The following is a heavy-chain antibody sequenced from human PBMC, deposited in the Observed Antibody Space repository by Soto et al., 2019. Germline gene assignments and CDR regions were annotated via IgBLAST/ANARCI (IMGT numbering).Heavy chain of an antibody. CDR1: GFTFSSYA. J-gene: IGHJ4*02. CDR3: ARGYEWSPDY. CDR2: ISYDGSNK. D-gene: IGHD3-3*01. Sequence: QVQLVESGGGVVQPGRSLRLSCEASGFTFSSYAMHWVRQAPGKGLEWVAVISYDGSNKYYADSVKGRFTISRDNSKNTLYLQMNSLRAEDTAVYYCARGYEWSPDYWGQGTLVTVSS. V-gene: IGHV3-30-3*01.